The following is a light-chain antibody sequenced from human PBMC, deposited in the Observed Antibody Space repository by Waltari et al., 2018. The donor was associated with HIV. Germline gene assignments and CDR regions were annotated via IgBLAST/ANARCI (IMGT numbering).Light chain of an antibody. Sequence: QSVLTQPPSVSGAPGQRVTIACPGRSSNIRAGFDVHWYQQLPGTAPKLLIYGSGNRPSGVPDRFSGSRSGSSASLSITGLQADDEADYYCQSFDSSLSGYVFGIGTKVTVL. J-gene: IGLJ1*01. CDR3: QSFDSSLSGYV. V-gene: IGLV1-40*01. CDR1: SSNIRAGFD. CDR2: GSG.